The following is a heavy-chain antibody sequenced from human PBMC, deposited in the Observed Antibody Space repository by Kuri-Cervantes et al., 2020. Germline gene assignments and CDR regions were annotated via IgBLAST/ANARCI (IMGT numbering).Heavy chain of an antibody. CDR2: ISYDGSNK. Sequence: GESLKISCVVSGFTFSSYVMHWVRQAPGKGLEWVTAISYDGSNKYYADSVKGRFTISRDNSKNTLYLQMNSLRAEDTAVYYCARRYYDFWSGYHLYYYYYMDVWGKGTTVTVSS. V-gene: IGHV3-30*03. CDR1: GFTFSSYV. CDR3: ARRYYDFWSGYHLYYYYYMDV. J-gene: IGHJ6*03. D-gene: IGHD3-3*01.